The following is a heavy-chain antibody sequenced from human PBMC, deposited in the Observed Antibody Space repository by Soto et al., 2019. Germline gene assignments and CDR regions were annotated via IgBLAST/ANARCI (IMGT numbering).Heavy chain of an antibody. V-gene: IGHV4-59*08. CDR1: GGSISSYY. CDR3: ARRITDIVVVPAAVRTNYEIYYMDV. J-gene: IGHJ6*03. CDR2: IYYSGST. Sequence: PSETLSLTCTVSGGSISSYYWSWIRQPPGKGLEWIGYIYYSGSTNYNPSLKSRVTISVDTSKNQFSLKLSSVTAADTAVYYCARRITDIVVVPAAVRTNYEIYYMDVWGKGTTVTVSS. D-gene: IGHD2-2*01.